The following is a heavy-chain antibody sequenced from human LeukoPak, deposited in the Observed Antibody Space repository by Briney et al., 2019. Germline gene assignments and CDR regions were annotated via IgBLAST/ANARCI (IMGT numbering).Heavy chain of an antibody. Sequence: PSETLSLTCTVSGGSISSYYWGWIRQPPGKGLEWIGSIYYSGSTYYNPSLKSRVTISVDTSKNQFSLKLSSVTAADTAVYYCARSRGVPRWFGPWGQGILVTVSS. D-gene: IGHD5-24*01. J-gene: IGHJ5*02. CDR3: ARSRGVPRWFGP. CDR2: IYYSGST. V-gene: IGHV4-39*07. CDR1: GGSISSYY.